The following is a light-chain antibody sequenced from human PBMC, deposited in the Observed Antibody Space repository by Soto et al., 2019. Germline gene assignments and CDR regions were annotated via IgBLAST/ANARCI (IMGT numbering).Light chain of an antibody. J-gene: IGLJ1*01. CDR2: DVS. Sequence: QSALTQPPSASGSPGQSVTISCTGTSRDVGGYNYVSWYQHHPGKAPKLMIYDVSKRPSGVPDRFSGSTSGNTASLTVSGLQAEDEADYYCSSYAGSNTYVFGTGTKLTV. CDR1: SRDVGGYNY. V-gene: IGLV2-8*01. CDR3: SSYAGSNTYV.